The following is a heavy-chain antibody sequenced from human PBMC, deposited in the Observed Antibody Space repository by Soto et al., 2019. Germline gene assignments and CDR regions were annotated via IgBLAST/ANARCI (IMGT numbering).Heavy chain of an antibody. CDR1: GFICSSYD. CDR3: TKSQGPVGTVTRYTVPYSSFYFAL. D-gene: IGHD1-26*01. Sequence: GGSLRLSCAASGFICSSYDMSWVRQAPGKGLEWVSTILVDGRTFYVDSVKGRFTISRDSSQNTVYLQMNSLTAGDTALYYCTKSQGPVGTVTRYTVPYSSFYFALWGQGTQVTV. V-gene: IGHV3-23*01. CDR2: ILVDGRT. J-gene: IGHJ4*02.